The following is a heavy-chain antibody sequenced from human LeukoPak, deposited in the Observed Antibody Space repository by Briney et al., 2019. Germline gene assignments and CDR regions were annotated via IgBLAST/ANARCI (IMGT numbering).Heavy chain of an antibody. CDR3: ARGELLRLYYYYMDV. V-gene: IGHV3-21*01. CDR2: ISSSSSYI. Sequence: PGGSLRLSCAASGFTFSSYSMNWVRQAPGKGLEWVSSISSSSSYIYYADSVKGRFTISRDNAKNLLYLQMNSLRAEDTAVYYCARGELLRLYYYYMDVWGKGTTVTVSS. D-gene: IGHD1-26*01. J-gene: IGHJ6*03. CDR1: GFTFSSYS.